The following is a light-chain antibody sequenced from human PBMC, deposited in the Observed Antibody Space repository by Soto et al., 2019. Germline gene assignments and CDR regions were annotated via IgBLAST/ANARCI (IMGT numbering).Light chain of an antibody. CDR2: DVS. J-gene: IGLJ1*01. V-gene: IGLV2-14*01. CDR3: SSYTSIVYV. CDR1: SSDVGGYNY. Sequence: QSALTQPASVSGSPGQSITISCTGTSSDVGGYNYVSWYQQHPGKAPKLMIYDVSNRPSGVSNRFSGSKSGNTASLTISGLQAEDEADYYCSSYTSIVYVFGTGTKVTVL.